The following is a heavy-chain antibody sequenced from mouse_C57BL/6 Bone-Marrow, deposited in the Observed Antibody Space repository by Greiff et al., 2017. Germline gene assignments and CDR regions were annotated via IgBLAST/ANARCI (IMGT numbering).Heavy chain of an antibody. CDR3: ARGGIIYYYGSSLLYYYAMDY. CDR1: GYTFTSYG. V-gene: IGHV1-81*01. J-gene: IGHJ4*01. CDR2: IYPRSGNT. D-gene: IGHD1-1*01. Sequence: VQLQQSGAELARPGASVKLSCKASGYTFTSYGISWVKQRTGPGLEWIGEIYPRSGNTYYNEKFKGKATLTADKSSSTAYMELRSLTSEDSAVYFCARGGIIYYYGSSLLYYYAMDYWGQGTSVTVSS.